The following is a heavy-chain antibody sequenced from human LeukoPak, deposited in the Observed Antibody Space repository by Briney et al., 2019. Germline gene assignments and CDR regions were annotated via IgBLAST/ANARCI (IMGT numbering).Heavy chain of an antibody. D-gene: IGHD5-18*01. CDR3: ARGPILLWSQNGMDV. J-gene: IGHJ6*02. Sequence: GGSLRPSCTGYGFIFGDHAMSWVRQAPGKGLEWVGFIRSRAYGGKTEYAGSVKGRFTISRHHSKGIAYLEMTSLETEDRALYYCARGPILLWSQNGMDVWGQGTTVTVSS. CDR1: GFIFGDHA. V-gene: IGHV3-49*04. CDR2: IRSRAYGGKT.